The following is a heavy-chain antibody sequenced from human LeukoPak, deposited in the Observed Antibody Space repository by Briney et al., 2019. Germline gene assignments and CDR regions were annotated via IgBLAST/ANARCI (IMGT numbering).Heavy chain of an antibody. CDR1: GGTFSSYA. CDR3: ARGAQYGAVAGYFDY. D-gene: IGHD6-19*01. CDR2: IIPILGIA. V-gene: IGHV1-69*04. J-gene: IGHJ4*02. Sequence: GASVKVSCKASGGTFSSYAISWVRQAPGQGLEWMGRIIPILGIANYAQKFQGRVTITADKSTSTAYMELSSLRSEDTAVYYCARGAQYGAVAGYFDYWGQGTLVTVSS.